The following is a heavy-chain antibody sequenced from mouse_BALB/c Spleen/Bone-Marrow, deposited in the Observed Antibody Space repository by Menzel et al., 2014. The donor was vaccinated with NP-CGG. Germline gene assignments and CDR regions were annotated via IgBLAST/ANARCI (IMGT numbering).Heavy chain of an antibody. J-gene: IGHJ1*01. CDR1: GFTSTDYY. Sequence: VQLQQSGGGLVQPGGSLRLSCATSGFTSTDYYMSWVRQPPGKALEWLGFIRNKANGYTTEYSASVKGRFTISRDNSQSILYLQMNTLRTEDSATYYCARDRYYGSSWYFDVWGAGTTVTVSS. V-gene: IGHV7-3*02. CDR3: ARDRYYGSSWYFDV. CDR2: IRNKANGYTT. D-gene: IGHD1-1*01.